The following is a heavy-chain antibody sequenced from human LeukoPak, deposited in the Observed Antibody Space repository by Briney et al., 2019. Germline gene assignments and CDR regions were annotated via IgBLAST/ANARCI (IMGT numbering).Heavy chain of an antibody. Sequence: GGSLRLSCAASGFTFDDYAMHWVRQAPGKGLEWVSGISWNSGSIGYADSVKGRFTISRDNAKNSLYLQMNSLRSEDTAVYYCATPRDVAAAVRLTHFDYWGQGTLVTVSS. CDR2: ISWNSGSI. J-gene: IGHJ4*02. V-gene: IGHV3-9*01. CDR3: ATPRDVAAAVRLTHFDY. CDR1: GFTFDDYA. D-gene: IGHD6-13*01.